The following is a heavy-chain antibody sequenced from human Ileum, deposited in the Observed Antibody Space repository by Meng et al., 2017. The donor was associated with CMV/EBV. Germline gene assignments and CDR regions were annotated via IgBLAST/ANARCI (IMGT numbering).Heavy chain of an antibody. J-gene: IGHJ4*02. D-gene: IGHD3-16*01. CDR2: IYHGGST. Sequence: QVQLQESGPGLVKPSEPPSLTCTVSGDSITSFYWSWIRQPAGKALEWIGRIYHGGSTNYNPSLKSRVTLSVDTSKNQFSMRLTSVTAADTAVYYCARGPGGFGDFNFDYWGQGTLVTVSS. CDR1: GDSITSFY. V-gene: IGHV4-4*07. CDR3: ARGPGGFGDFNFDY.